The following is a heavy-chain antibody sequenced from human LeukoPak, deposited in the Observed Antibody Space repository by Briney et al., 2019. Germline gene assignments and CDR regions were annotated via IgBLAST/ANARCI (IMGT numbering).Heavy chain of an antibody. J-gene: IGHJ4*02. V-gene: IGHV4-34*01. CDR2: INHSGST. Sequence: SETLSLTCAVYGGSFSGYYWSWIRQPPGKGLEWIGEINHSGSTNYNPSLKSRVTISVDTSKNQFSLKLSSVTAADTAVYYCARDAPGVSDYWGQGTLVTVSS. CDR3: ARDAPGVSDY. CDR1: GGSFSGYY. D-gene: IGHD2-2*01.